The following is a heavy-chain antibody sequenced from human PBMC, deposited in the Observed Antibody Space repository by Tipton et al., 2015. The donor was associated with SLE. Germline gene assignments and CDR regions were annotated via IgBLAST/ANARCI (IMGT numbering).Heavy chain of an antibody. V-gene: IGHV1-18*04. Sequence: QLVQSGAEAKTPGASMKVSCKASGFTFTDYYLHWVRQAPGQGLEWMGWISAYNGNTNYAQKLQGRVTMTTDTSTSTAYMELRSLRSDDTAVYYCALRWPDTWTTVYWGQGTLVTVSS. D-gene: IGHD5-12*01. CDR3: ALRWPDTWTTVY. CDR1: GFTFTDYY. CDR2: ISAYNGNT. J-gene: IGHJ4*02.